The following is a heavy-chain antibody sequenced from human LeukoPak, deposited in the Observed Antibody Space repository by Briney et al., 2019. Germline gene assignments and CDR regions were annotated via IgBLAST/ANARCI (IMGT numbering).Heavy chain of an antibody. CDR1: RLTLSRYT. Sequence: GGPLRLSCATSRLTLSRYTMNWVRQAPGRGLEWVSDITANSATIHYADSVKGRFTISRDNAKNSLYLQMNSLRAEDTAIYYCATEGYGLGNYPLDHWGQGALVTVSS. D-gene: IGHD3-10*01. J-gene: IGHJ4*02. CDR3: ATEGYGLGNYPLDH. CDR2: ITANSATI. V-gene: IGHV3-48*01.